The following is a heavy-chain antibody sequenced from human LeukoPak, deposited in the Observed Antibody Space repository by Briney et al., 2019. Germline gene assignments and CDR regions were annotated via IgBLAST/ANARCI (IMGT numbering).Heavy chain of an antibody. CDR2: INHSGRT. V-gene: IGHV4-34*01. CDR3: ARVAPFHYGSGSFYPLDY. D-gene: IGHD3-10*01. J-gene: IGHJ4*02. CDR1: GGSFSGYY. Sequence: SETLSLTCAVHGGSFSGYYWRWIRQPPGKGLEWIGEINHSGRTNYNPSLKSRVTISVDTSKNQFSLKLTSVAAADTAVYYCARVAPFHYGSGSFYPLDYWGQGTLVTVSS.